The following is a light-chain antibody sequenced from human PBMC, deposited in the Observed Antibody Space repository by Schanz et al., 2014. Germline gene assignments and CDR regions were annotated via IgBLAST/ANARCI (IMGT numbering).Light chain of an antibody. V-gene: IGLV2-8*01. CDR2: AVN. J-gene: IGLJ2*01. Sequence: QSALTQPPSASGSPGQSVTISCTGTTNDVGGYDSVSWYQQHPGKAPTLLIYAVNKRPSGVPDRFSGSKSGDTASLTVSGLQAEDEADYYCSSFTTSTTLVFGGGTKLTVL. CDR1: TNDVGGYDS. CDR3: SSFTTSTTLV.